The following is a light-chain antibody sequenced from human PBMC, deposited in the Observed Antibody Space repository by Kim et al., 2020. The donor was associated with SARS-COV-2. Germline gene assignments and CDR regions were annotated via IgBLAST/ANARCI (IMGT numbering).Light chain of an antibody. Sequence: SLAPRQTATSTCSGDILGDKYACWYQQQPGQPPVLVIYQDRQRPSGIPERFSGSNSGNTATLTISGTQAMDEADYYCQAWDSSTWVFGGGTQLTVL. CDR2: QDR. J-gene: IGLJ3*02. CDR1: ILGDKY. V-gene: IGLV3-1*01. CDR3: QAWDSSTWV.